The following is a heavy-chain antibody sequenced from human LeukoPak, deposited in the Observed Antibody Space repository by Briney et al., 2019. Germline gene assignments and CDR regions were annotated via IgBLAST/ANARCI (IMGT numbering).Heavy chain of an antibody. D-gene: IGHD1-26*01. Sequence: PGGSLRLSCAASGFTFSSYAMSWVRQAPGKGLEWVSAISGSGGSTYYADSVKGRFTISRDNSKNTLYLQMDSLRAEDTAVYYCAKDLSGSYSTDAFDIWGQGTMVTVSS. V-gene: IGHV3-23*01. J-gene: IGHJ3*02. CDR2: ISGSGGST. CDR1: GFTFSSYA. CDR3: AKDLSGSYSTDAFDI.